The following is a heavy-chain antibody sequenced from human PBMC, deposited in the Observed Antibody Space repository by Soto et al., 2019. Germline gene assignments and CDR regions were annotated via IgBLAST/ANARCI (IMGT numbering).Heavy chain of an antibody. V-gene: IGHV4-39*01. CDR2: IYYSGST. CDR3: AKQESVDTAMGGIDY. CDR1: GGSISSSSYY. Sequence: LLQLSKTLSLTCTVSGGSISSSSYYWGWIRQPPGKGLEWIGSIYYSGSTYYNPSLKSRVTISVDTSKNQFSLKLSSVTAADTAVYYCAKQESVDTAMGGIDYWGQGTLVTVSS. D-gene: IGHD5-18*01. J-gene: IGHJ4*02.